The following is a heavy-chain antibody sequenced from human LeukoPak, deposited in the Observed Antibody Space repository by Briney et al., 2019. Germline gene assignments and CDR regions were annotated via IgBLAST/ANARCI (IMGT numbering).Heavy chain of an antibody. V-gene: IGHV1-46*01. J-gene: IGHJ4*02. D-gene: IGHD3-22*01. CDR3: ARAYYYETSGDYPGGDH. Sequence: ASVKVSCKASGYTFTNYYMSWVRQAPGQGLEWMGIINPSGGSTSYAQKFQGRVTMTRDTSTSTVYMELRSLRSEDTAVYYCARAYYYETSGDYPGGDHWGQGTLVTVSS. CDR1: GYTFTNYY. CDR2: INPSGGST.